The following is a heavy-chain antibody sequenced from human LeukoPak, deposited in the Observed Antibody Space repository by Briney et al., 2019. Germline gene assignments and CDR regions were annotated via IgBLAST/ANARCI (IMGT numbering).Heavy chain of an antibody. CDR2: INTYTGNP. CDR1: GYSFTIYT. V-gene: IGHV7-4-1*02. J-gene: IGHJ4*02. D-gene: IGHD1-1*01. CDR3: ARKNVEPDRYFDY. Sequence: ASVKVSCKASGYSFTIYTMIWVRQAPGQGLELMGWINTYTGNPTYAQGFTGRFVFSLDTSVSTAYLQISSLKAEDTAVYYCARKNVEPDRYFDYWGQGTLVTVSS.